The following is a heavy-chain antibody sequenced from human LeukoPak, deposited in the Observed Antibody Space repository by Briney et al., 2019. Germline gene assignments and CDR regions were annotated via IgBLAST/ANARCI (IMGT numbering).Heavy chain of an antibody. J-gene: IGHJ3*02. CDR2: IYSGST. V-gene: IGHV4-39*07. CDR1: GGSISSGSYY. D-gene: IGHD4-23*01. CDR3: ARAPNAGGNGAFDI. Sequence: TASETLSLTCTVSGGSISSGSYYWSWIRQPPGKGLEWIGSIYSGSTYYNPSLKSRVTISIDTSKNQFSLKLSSVTAADTVVYYCARAPNAGGNGAFDIWGQGTLVTVSS.